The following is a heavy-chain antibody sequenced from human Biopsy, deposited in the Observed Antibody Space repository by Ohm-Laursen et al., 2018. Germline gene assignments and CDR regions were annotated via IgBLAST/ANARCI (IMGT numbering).Heavy chain of an antibody. Sequence: LSLTCTVSGDSVSSGSFYWTWIRQPPGQGLEYIGYIYDRGSTANYNPSLESRVTMSVDMPKNQFSLKLSSVTAADTAIYYCARGVRSSGWPYFDSWGQGTLATVTS. CDR1: GDSVSSGSFY. CDR2: IYDRGST. CDR3: ARGVRSSGWPYFDS. J-gene: IGHJ4*02. D-gene: IGHD6-19*01. V-gene: IGHV4-61*01.